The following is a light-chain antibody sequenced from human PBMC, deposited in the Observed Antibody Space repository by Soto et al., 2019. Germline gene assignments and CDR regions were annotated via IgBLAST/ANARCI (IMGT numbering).Light chain of an antibody. Sequence: NFMLTQPHSVSESPGKTVTISCTGSSGSIASNYVQWYQQRPGSAPTTVIYEDNQRPSGVPDRFSGSIDSSSNSASLTISGLETGDEADYYCQSYDSSSVVFGGGTKLTVL. CDR3: QSYDSSSVV. V-gene: IGLV6-57*02. J-gene: IGLJ2*01. CDR1: SGSIASNY. CDR2: EDN.